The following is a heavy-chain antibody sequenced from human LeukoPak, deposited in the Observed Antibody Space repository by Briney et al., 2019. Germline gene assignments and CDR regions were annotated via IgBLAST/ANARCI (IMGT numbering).Heavy chain of an antibody. J-gene: IGHJ4*02. V-gene: IGHV3-30*02. CDR1: VFTFNNFG. D-gene: IGHD3-3*01. CDR2: IGYDESKK. Sequence: GGSLRLSCEASVFTFNNFGMHWVRQAPGKGLEWVAFIGYDESKKYYAESVKGRFTISRDDSKNTLYLQMSALKTEDTAVYYCAKNPKAVTISGVSSQGYWGQGTLVTVSS. CDR3: AKNPKAVTISGVSSQGY.